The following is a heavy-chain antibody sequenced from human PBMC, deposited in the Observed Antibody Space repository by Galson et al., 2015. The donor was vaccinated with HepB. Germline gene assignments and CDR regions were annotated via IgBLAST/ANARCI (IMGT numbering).Heavy chain of an antibody. J-gene: IGHJ6*02. V-gene: IGHV3-33*01. CDR2: IWYAGSNK. Sequence: SLRLSCAASGFTFSSYGMHWVRQAPGKGLEWVAVIWYAGSNKYYADSVKGRFTISRDNSKNTLYLQMNSLRAEDTAVYYCARDDTISYFGDFLYYYGMDVWGQGTTVTVSS. CDR1: GFTFSSYG. D-gene: IGHD3-10*01. CDR3: ARDDTISYFGDFLYYYGMDV.